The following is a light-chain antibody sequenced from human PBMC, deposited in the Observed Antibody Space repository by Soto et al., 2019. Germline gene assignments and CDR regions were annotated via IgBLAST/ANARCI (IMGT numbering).Light chain of an antibody. CDR3: QHYGTSPFT. Sequence: EIVLTQSPGTLSLSPGERATLSCRASQSIASSYLGWYQQKPGQAPRLLIYGASSRATGITDRFSGSGSGTDFTLTITRLEPEDFAVYYCQHYGTSPFTFGPGTKVEIK. V-gene: IGKV3-20*01. CDR2: GAS. CDR1: QSIASSY. J-gene: IGKJ3*01.